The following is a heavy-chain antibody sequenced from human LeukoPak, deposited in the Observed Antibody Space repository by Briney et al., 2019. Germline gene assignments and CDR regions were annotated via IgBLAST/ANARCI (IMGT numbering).Heavy chain of an antibody. CDR1: GYTFTGYY. CDR3: ARVADYGDYDWVY. CDR2: INPNSGGT. Sequence: ASVNVSCKASGYTFTGYYMHWVRQAPGQGLEWMGRINPNSGGTNYAQKFQGRVTMTRDTSISTAYMELSRLRSDDTAVYYCARVADYGDYDWVYWGRGTLVTVSS. D-gene: IGHD4-17*01. V-gene: IGHV1-2*06. J-gene: IGHJ4*02.